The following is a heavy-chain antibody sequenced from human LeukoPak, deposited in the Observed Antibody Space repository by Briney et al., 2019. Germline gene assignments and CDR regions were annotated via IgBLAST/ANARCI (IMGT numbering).Heavy chain of an antibody. J-gene: IGHJ5*02. Sequence: GASVKVSCKASGYTFTSYNINWVRQATGQGLEWMGWMNPNSGNTGYAQKFQGRVTMTRNTSISTAYMELSSLRSEDTAVYYCARGLDRGIAAAPWGQGTLVTVSS. V-gene: IGHV1-8*01. D-gene: IGHD6-13*01. CDR2: MNPNSGNT. CDR1: GYTFTSYN. CDR3: ARGLDRGIAAAP.